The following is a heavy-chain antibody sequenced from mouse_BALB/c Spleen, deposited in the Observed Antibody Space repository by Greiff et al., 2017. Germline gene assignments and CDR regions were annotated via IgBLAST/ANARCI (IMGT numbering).Heavy chain of an antibody. CDR3: AKIYYDYDDYAMDY. CDR2: INPSSGYT. V-gene: IGHV1-4*01. D-gene: IGHD2-4*01. Sequence: QVQLQQSGAELARPGASVKMSCKASGYTFTSYTMHWVKQRPGQGLEWIGYINPSSGYTNYNQKFKDKATLTADKSSSTAYMQLSSLTSEDSAVYYCAKIYYDYDDYAMDYWGQGTSVTVSS. CDR1: GYTFTSYT. J-gene: IGHJ4*01.